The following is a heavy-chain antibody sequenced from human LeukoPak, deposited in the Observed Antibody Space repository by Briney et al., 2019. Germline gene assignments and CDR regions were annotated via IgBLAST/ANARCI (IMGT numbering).Heavy chain of an antibody. Sequence: PGGSLRLSCAASGFTFSSYSMNWVRQAPGKGLEWVSSISSSSSYIYYADSVKGRFTISRDNAKNSLYLQMNSLRAEDTAVYYCARLRYQLLGGDYWGQGTLVTVSS. CDR3: ARLRYQLLGGDY. D-gene: IGHD2-2*01. J-gene: IGHJ4*02. V-gene: IGHV3-21*01. CDR1: GFTFSSYS. CDR2: ISSSSSYI.